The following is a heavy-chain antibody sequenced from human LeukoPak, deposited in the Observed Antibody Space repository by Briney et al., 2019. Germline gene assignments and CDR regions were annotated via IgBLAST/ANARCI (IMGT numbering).Heavy chain of an antibody. D-gene: IGHD3-3*01. V-gene: IGHV4-39*07. J-gene: IGHJ6*04. CDR2: IYYSGST. Sequence: PETLSLTCTVSRGSISSSSYYWGWIRQPPGKGLEWMGSIYYSGSTNYHPSLKSRVTISVDTPNNHFSLKLSSVSDADTPGDFCARVGVYYDFLSGYYTPQYMDVWGKETTVTVSS. CDR3: ARVGVYYDFLSGYYTPQYMDV. CDR1: RGSISSSSYY.